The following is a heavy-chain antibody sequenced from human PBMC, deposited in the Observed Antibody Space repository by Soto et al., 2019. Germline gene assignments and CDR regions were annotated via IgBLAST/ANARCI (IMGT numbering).Heavy chain of an antibody. D-gene: IGHD3-3*01. V-gene: IGHV1-69*13. Sequence: GASVKVSCKASGGTFSSYAISWVRQAPGQGLEWMGGIIPIFGTANYAQKFQGRVTITADESTSTAYMELSSLRSEDTAVYYCARVCELDDFCWGQGTLVTSPQ. J-gene: IGHJ4*02. CDR1: GGTFSSYA. CDR2: IIPIFGTA. CDR3: ARVCELDDFC.